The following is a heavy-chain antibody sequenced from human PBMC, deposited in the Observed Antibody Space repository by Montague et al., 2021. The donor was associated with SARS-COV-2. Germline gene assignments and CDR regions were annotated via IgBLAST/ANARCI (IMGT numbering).Heavy chain of an antibody. V-gene: IGHV4-59*01. D-gene: IGHD3-9*01. Sequence: SETLSLTCTVSGGSTSSYYWSWIRQPPGKGPEWIGYIYYSGSTNYNPSLKSRVTISVDTSKNQFSLKLSSVTAADTAVYYCARTGLGDYDILTGYTVNAFDIWGQGTMVTVSS. CDR2: IYYSGST. J-gene: IGHJ3*02. CDR1: GGSTSSYY. CDR3: ARTGLGDYDILTGYTVNAFDI.